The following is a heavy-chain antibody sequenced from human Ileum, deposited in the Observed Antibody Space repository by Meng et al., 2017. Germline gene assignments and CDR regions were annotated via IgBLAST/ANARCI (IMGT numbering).Heavy chain of an antibody. D-gene: IGHD6-13*01. Sequence: QVQLQESGPGLVKVSQTLSLTCTVPGGSIGSAAYYWTWIRQHPAKGLEWIGYIHYTGSTSYNPSLESRTSTSIDTSNNQFSLKVTSVTAADTAVYYCAREPPAAAGTGADYWGQGTLVTVSS. V-gene: IGHV4-31*03. CDR2: IHYTGST. CDR3: AREPPAAAGTGADY. CDR1: GGSIGSAAYY. J-gene: IGHJ4*02.